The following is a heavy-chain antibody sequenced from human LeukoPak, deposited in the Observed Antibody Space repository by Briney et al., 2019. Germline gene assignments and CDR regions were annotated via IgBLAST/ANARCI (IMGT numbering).Heavy chain of an antibody. CDR3: ARDTDYYDSSGYYQGKYFQH. V-gene: IGHV4-59*12. J-gene: IGHJ1*01. D-gene: IGHD3-22*01. CDR1: GGSISSYY. Sequence: SETLSLTCTVSGGSISSYYWSWIRKPPGKGLEWIGYIYYSGSTNYNPSLKRRGTISVDTSQDQFSLKLSSVTAADTAVYYCARDTDYYDSSGYYQGKYFQHWGQGTLVTVSS. CDR2: IYYSGST.